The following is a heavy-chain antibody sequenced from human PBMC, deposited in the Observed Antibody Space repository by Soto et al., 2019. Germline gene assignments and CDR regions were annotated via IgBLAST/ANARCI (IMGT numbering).Heavy chain of an antibody. CDR3: VKDTYYYDSSGYYIFDY. V-gene: IGHV3-30*18. CDR2: ISYDGSNK. Sequence: QEQLVESGGGVVQPGRSLRLSCAASGLTFSRYGMHWVRQAPGKGLEWAAHISYDGSNKHYAESVKGRFTISSDSSKNTLYLQMNSLRAEDTAVYYCVKDTYYYDSSGYYIFDYWGQGTLVAVSS. D-gene: IGHD3-22*01. J-gene: IGHJ4*02. CDR1: GLTFSRYG.